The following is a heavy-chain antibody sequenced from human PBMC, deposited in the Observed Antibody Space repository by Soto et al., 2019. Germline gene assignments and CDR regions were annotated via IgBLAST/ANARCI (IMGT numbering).Heavy chain of an antibody. CDR2: TYHSGST. CDR1: GYTISSGNY. D-gene: IGHD5-18*01. J-gene: IGHJ5*02. V-gene: IGHV4-38-2*01. CDR3: ARFTDTAFDP. Sequence: SETLSLTCAVSGYTISSGNYWGWIQQPPGKGLEWIGSTYHSGSTYYNPSLKSRLTISVHTSKNQSSLKLSSVTAADTAVYYCARFTDTAFDPWGQGTLVTVSS.